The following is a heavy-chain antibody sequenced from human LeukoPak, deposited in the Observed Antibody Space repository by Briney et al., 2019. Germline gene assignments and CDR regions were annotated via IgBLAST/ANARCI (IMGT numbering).Heavy chain of an antibody. V-gene: IGHV4-39*07. CDR3: RGYCSGGSCRLFDY. CDR2: INHSGST. J-gene: IGHJ4*02. Sequence: SETLSLTCTVSGGSISSSSYYWGWIRQPPGKGLEWIGEINHSGSTNYNPSLKSRVTISVDTSKNQFSLKLSSVTAADTAVYYCRGYCSGGSCRLFDYWGQGTLVTVSS. D-gene: IGHD2-15*01. CDR1: GGSISSSSYY.